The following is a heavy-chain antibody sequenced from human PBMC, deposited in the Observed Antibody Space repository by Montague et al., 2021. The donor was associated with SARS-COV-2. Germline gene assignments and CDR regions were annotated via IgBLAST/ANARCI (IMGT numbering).Heavy chain of an antibody. J-gene: IGHJ6*02. V-gene: IGHV3-30*18. D-gene: IGHD3-10*01. CDR3: AKNRDIFWFGEGRDSMDV. CDR2: ISYDGSIK. Sequence: SLRLSCAASGFTFNNFAMHWVRQAPGKGLEWVAVISYDGSIKYYSDSLSGRFTISRDSSQKTLYLQMNSLSGEDTAVYYCAKNRDIFWFGEGRDSMDVWGQGTTVIVSS. CDR1: GFTFNNFA.